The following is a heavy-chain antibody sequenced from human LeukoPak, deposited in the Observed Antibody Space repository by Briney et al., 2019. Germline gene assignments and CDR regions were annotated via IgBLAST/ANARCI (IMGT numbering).Heavy chain of an antibody. D-gene: IGHD1-26*01. V-gene: IGHV4-38-2*01. Sequence: PSETLSLTCAVSGYSISSGYYWGWIRQPPGKGLEWIGSIYHSGNTYNNPSLKSRVTISVDTSKNQFSPKLSSVTAADTAVYYCARGRVKWELLLDSWGQGTLVTVSS. J-gene: IGHJ5*01. CDR1: GYSISSGYY. CDR3: ARGRVKWELLLDS. CDR2: IYHSGNT.